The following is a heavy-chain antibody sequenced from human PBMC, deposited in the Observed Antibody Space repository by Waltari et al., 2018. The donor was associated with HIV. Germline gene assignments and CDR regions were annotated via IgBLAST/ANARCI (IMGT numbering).Heavy chain of an antibody. CDR2: NEHNGET. J-gene: IGHJ4*02. Sequence: VQLRQWGGGLFKPTETLSLTCAGYGGPLRDDFLAWIRQSPDKGLEWIGENEHNGETNYNPSFQTRVAISLDMSKNQNSLNLRYATAADTAVYYCVRGLGSRPFYRSYDIWGQGTLVTVSS. CDR3: VRGLGSRPFYRSYDI. CDR1: GGPLRDDF. V-gene: IGHV4-34*01. D-gene: IGHD3-16*01.